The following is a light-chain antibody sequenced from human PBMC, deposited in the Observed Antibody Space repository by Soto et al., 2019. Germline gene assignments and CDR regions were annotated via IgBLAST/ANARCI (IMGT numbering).Light chain of an antibody. CDR3: QQRSNWPPVT. CDR2: DAS. J-gene: IGKJ4*01. Sequence: EIVLTQSPATLSLSPGERATLSCRASQSVGYHLAWYQQKPGQAPRLLIYDASNRATGIPVRFSGSGSGTDFTLAISSLEPEDFAVYYCQQRSNWPPVTFGGGTKVDIK. V-gene: IGKV3-11*01. CDR1: QSVGYH.